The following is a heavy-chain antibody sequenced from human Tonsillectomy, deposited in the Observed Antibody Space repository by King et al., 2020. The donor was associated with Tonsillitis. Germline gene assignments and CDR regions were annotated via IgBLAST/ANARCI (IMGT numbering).Heavy chain of an antibody. V-gene: IGHV3-7*01. D-gene: IGHD7-27*01. Sequence: VQLVESGGGWAKRGGSLSLPCEASVLTFSTYWISWIRRAPGKGREWVANLKHDERDTTYVDSVKGRFTVSRDNAKNSLYLEMNRLRAEDTALYYCARNPAWGALDSWGQGALVTVSS. CDR1: VLTFSTYW. CDR2: LKHDERDT. CDR3: ARNPAWGALDS. J-gene: IGHJ4*02.